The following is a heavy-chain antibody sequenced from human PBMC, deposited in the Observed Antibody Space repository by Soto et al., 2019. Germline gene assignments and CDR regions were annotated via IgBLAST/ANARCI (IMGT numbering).Heavy chain of an antibody. CDR1: GGTFSSYA. CDR2: IIPIFGTA. V-gene: IGHV1-69*01. Sequence: QVQLVQSGAEVKKPGSSVKVSCKASGGTFSSYAISWVRQAPGQGLEWMGGIIPIFGTANYAQKFQGRVTITADESTSTAYMELSSLRTEDTAVYYCARAGIGVGATRGWYFDLWGRGTLVTVSS. D-gene: IGHD1-26*01. CDR3: ARAGIGVGATRGWYFDL. J-gene: IGHJ2*01.